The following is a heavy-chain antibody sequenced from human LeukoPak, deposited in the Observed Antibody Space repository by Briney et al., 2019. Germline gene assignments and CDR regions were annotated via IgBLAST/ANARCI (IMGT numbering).Heavy chain of an antibody. CDR1: GGTFSSYA. J-gene: IGHJ6*03. V-gene: IGHV1-69*13. D-gene: IGHD4-11*01. CDR3: ARGRRPSPVTTLPYYYYYYYMDV. CDR2: IIPIFGTA. Sequence: GASVKVSCKASGGTFSSYAISWVRQAPGQGLEWMGGIIPIFGTANYAQKFQGRVTITADESTSTAYMELSSLRSEDTAVYYCARGRRPSPVTTLPYYYYYYYMDVWGKGTTVTVSS.